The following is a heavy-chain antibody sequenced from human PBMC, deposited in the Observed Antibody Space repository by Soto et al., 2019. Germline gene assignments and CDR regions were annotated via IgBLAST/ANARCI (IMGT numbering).Heavy chain of an antibody. CDR3: ASRLKAAVTRLGNWFDP. J-gene: IGHJ5*02. CDR2: IYYSGST. CDR1: GGSISSYY. Sequence: PSETLYLTCTASGGSISSYYWSWFRQPPGKGLEWIGYIYYSGSTNYNPSLKSRVTISVDTSKNQFSLKLSSVTTADTAVYYCASRLKAAVTRLGNWFDPWGQGTLVTVSS. V-gene: IGHV4-59*08. D-gene: IGHD4-17*01.